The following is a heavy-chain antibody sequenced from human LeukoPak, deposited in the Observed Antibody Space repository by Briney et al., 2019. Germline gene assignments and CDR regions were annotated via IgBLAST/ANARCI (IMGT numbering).Heavy chain of an antibody. Sequence: ASVKVSCKASGYTFTGYYMHWVRQAPGQGLEWMGWINPNSGGTNYAQKFQGRVTMTRDTSISTAYMELSRLRSDDTAVYYCARGNIVLMVYAILRWFDPWGQGTLVTVSS. D-gene: IGHD2-8*01. CDR1: GYTFTGYY. J-gene: IGHJ5*02. V-gene: IGHV1-2*02. CDR2: INPNSGGT. CDR3: ARGNIVLMVYAILRWFDP.